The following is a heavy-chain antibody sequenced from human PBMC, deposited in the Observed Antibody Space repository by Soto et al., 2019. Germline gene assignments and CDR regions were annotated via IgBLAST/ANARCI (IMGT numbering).Heavy chain of an antibody. CDR3: ARGNTHGYYYMDV. CDR2: FYYSGLT. V-gene: IGHV4-59*08. D-gene: IGHD3-22*01. Sequence: LPETLSLTCAVSGASMNTYYWSWIRQPPGKGLEWIGYFYYSGLTNYNPSLKSRVTISLDTSKNQFSLKLSSVTAADTAVYFCARGNTHGYYYMDVWGRGTTVTVSS. CDR1: GASMNTYY. J-gene: IGHJ6*03.